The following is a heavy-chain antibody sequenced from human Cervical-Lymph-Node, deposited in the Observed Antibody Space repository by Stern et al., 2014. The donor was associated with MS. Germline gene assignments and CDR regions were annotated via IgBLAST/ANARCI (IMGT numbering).Heavy chain of an antibody. J-gene: IGHJ4*02. CDR1: GYTFTSYG. CDR3: ARATDYGTN. D-gene: IGHD4-17*01. V-gene: IGHV1-18*01. Sequence: QLVQSGAEVKKPGASMKVSCKASGYTFTSYGITWVRQAPGQGLEWMGWISAYNGATNYAQKLQGRVTMTTDTSTSSAYMELRSLISDDTAMYYCARATDYGTNWGQGTLVTVSS. CDR2: ISAYNGAT.